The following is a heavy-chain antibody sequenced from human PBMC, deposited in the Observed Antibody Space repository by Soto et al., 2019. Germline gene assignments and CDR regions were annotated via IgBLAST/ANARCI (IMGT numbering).Heavy chain of an antibody. V-gene: IGHV3-30-3*01. D-gene: IGHD3-22*01. CDR2: ISYDGSNK. J-gene: IGHJ4*02. Sequence: ESGGGVVQPGRSLRLSCAASGFTFSSYAMHWVRQAPGKGLEWVAVISYDGSNKYYADSVKGRFTISRDNSKNTLYLQMNSLRAEDTAVYYCARAYDSSGIAFDYWGQGTLVTVSS. CDR1: GFTFSSYA. CDR3: ARAYDSSGIAFDY.